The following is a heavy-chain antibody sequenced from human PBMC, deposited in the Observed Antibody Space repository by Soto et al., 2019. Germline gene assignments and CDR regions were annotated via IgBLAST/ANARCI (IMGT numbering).Heavy chain of an antibody. Sequence: ASVKVSCKASGYTFTSYDINWVRQATGQGLEWMGWMNPNSGNTGYAQKFQGRVTMTRNTSISTAYMELSSLRSEDTAVYYCARGGYCSGGSCYSGWFDPWGQGTLVT. V-gene: IGHV1-8*01. CDR2: MNPNSGNT. CDR1: GYTFTSYD. CDR3: ARGGYCSGGSCYSGWFDP. J-gene: IGHJ5*02. D-gene: IGHD2-15*01.